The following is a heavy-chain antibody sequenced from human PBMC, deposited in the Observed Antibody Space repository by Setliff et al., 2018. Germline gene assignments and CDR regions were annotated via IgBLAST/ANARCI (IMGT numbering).Heavy chain of an antibody. Sequence: GSLRLSCAVSGFTFSYAWMHWVRQAPGKGLEWVGRIKSKTDGGSIDYAAPVKDRFTISRDDSKNTLYLQMNSLKTEDTAVYYCTTDPSPTFGGVIGAAFDFWGQGTMVTVSS. CDR1: GFTFSYAW. CDR2: IKSKTDGGSI. V-gene: IGHV3-15*07. CDR3: TTDPSPTFGGVIGAAFDF. J-gene: IGHJ3*01. D-gene: IGHD3-16*01.